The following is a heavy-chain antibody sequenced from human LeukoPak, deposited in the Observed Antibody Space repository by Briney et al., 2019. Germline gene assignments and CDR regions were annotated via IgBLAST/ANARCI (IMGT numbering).Heavy chain of an antibody. Sequence: GASVKVSCKASGYTFTSYGISWVRQAPGQGLEWMGRISAYTGNTNYAQKLQGRVTMTADTSTSTAYMELSSLRSEDTAVYYCARDHKRWRWLQLLGKSYFDYWGQGTLVTVSS. V-gene: IGHV1-18*01. CDR1: GYTFTSYG. J-gene: IGHJ4*02. CDR3: ARDHKRWRWLQLLGKSYFDY. D-gene: IGHD5-24*01. CDR2: ISAYTGNT.